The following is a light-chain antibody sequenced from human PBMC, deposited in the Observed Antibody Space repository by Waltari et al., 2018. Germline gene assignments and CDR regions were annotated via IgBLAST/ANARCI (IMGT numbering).Light chain of an antibody. Sequence: YQHKQAQVPGVVTYQDSVGPSGITGLFSGSRSGNTATLTMSGTQAMDEADYYCQAGDNVNAAVVFGGGTKLTVL. CDR2: QDS. CDR3: QAGDNVNAAVV. V-gene: IGLV3-1*01. J-gene: IGLJ2*01.